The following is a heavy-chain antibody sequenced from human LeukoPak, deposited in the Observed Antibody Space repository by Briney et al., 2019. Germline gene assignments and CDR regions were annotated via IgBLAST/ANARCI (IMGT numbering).Heavy chain of an antibody. J-gene: IGHJ4*02. CDR1: GFTVSSSY. D-gene: IGHD5-18*01. CDR3: AKGYNYAYEY. Sequence: GGSLRLSCAASGFTVSSSYMSWVRQAPGKGLEWVSLIYSGGSTYYAASVKGRFTISRDNSKNTLYLQMNSLRPEDTAVYYCAKGYNYAYEYWGQRTLVTVSS. V-gene: IGHV3-53*01. CDR2: IYSGGST.